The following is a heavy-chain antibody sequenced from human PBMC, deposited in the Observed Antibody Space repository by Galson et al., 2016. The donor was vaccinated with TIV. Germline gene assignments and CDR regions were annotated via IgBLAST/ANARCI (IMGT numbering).Heavy chain of an antibody. J-gene: IGHJ5*02. CDR2: IIPILGLT. D-gene: IGHD2-21*01. V-gene: IGHV1-69*04. CDR1: GGTFSNYA. Sequence: SVKVSCKASGGTFSNYAVSWVRQAPGQGLEWMGRIIPILGLTNYPQKFQGRVTITADESTTTAYMELSSLRSEDMAVYYCARALQDWWGSPDWFDPWGQGTLVTVSS. CDR3: ARALQDWWGSPDWFDP.